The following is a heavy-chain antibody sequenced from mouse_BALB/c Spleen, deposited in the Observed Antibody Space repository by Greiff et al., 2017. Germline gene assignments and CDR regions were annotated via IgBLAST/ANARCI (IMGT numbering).Heavy chain of an antibody. J-gene: IGHJ3*01. CDR2: ILPGSGST. CDR3: ARYRDSSGYPAWFAY. D-gene: IGHD3-2*01. V-gene: IGHV1-9*01. CDR1: GYTFSSYW. Sequence: VQLQQSGAELMKPGASVKISCKATGYTFSSYWIEWVKQRPGHGLEWIGEILPGSGSTNYNEKFKGKATFTADTSSNTAYMQLSSLTSEDSAVYYCARYRDSSGYPAWFAYWGQGTLVTVSA.